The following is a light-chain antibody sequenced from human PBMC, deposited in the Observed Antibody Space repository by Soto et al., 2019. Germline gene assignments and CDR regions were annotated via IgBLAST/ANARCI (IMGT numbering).Light chain of an antibody. CDR1: SSDVGGYNY. J-gene: IGLJ3*02. CDR3: CSYAGSYTWV. CDR2: AVN. Sequence: QSALTQPRSVSGSPGQSVTISCTRTSSDVGGYNYVSWYQQHPGKAPKLLIYAVNMRPSGVPDRFSGSKSGNTASLTISGLQAEDEADYSCCSYAGSYTWVFGGGTKLTVL. V-gene: IGLV2-11*01.